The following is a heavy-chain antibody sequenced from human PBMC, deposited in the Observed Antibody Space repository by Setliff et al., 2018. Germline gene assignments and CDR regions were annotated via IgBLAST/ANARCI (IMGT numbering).Heavy chain of an antibody. J-gene: IGHJ4*01. CDR3: ARGAPGHCSGGSCWYFDY. D-gene: IGHD2-15*01. CDR2: MNPNSGNT. Sequence: EASVKVSCKVTGYTFSSYDINWVRQATGQGLEWMGWMNPNSGNTGYAQKLQGRVTMTRNISISTAYMELISLKSDDTALYYCARGAPGHCSGGSCWYFDYWGQGTLVTVSS. V-gene: IGHV1-8*01. CDR1: GYTFSSYD.